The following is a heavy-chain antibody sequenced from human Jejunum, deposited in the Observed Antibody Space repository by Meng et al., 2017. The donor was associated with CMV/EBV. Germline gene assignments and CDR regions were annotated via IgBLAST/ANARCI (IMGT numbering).Heavy chain of an antibody. Sequence: FSSYEFNWVRQAPGKGLEWVAVISFDGSSKYYADSVRGRFTISRDNSNNTLYLQMNSLRGEDAAVYYCARVRSTSFGVIIYALDVWGQGTTVTVSS. CDR1: FSSYE. CDR3: ARVRSTSFGVIIYALDV. CDR2: ISFDGSSK. J-gene: IGHJ6*02. D-gene: IGHD3-3*01. V-gene: IGHV3-30-3*01.